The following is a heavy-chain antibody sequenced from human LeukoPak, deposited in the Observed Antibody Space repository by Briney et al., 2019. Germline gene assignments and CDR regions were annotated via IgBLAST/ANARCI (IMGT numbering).Heavy chain of an antibody. J-gene: IGHJ6*02. CDR3: ARLPFVAGGMNYGMDV. CDR1: RFAFNSHG. D-gene: IGHD2-15*01. Sequence: GGSLRLSCAASRFAFNSHGMHWVRQAPGKGLEWVAFIWYDGSHETYADSVKGRFTISRDNSKNTLYLQMNSLRADDAAIYYCARLPFVAGGMNYGMDVWGQGTTVTVSS. CDR2: IWYDGSHE. V-gene: IGHV3-33*01.